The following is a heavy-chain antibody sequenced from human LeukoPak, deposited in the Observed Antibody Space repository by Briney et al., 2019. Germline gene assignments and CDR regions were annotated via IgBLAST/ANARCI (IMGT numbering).Heavy chain of an antibody. CDR1: GIAFSTYA. V-gene: IGHV3-23*01. CDR2: VSESGEIT. CDR3: AKDTAQGYTYGTIEQDY. J-gene: IGHJ4*02. D-gene: IGHD5-18*01. Sequence: PGGSLRLSCAASGIAFSTYAMSWVRQAPGKGLEWVSVVSESGEITHYADSVKGRFTISRDNSKNTVCLQMNSLRAEDSAVYYCAKDTAQGYTYGTIEQDYWGQGTRVTVSS.